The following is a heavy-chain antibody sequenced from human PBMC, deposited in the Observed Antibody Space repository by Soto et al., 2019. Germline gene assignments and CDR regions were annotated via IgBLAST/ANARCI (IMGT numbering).Heavy chain of an antibody. J-gene: IGHJ4*02. CDR2: INHLETT. V-gene: IGHV4-30-2*01. D-gene: IGHD3-10*01. Sequence: TLSLTCTVSGASITYGAYSWSWIRQTPGKGLEWIGYINHLETTFYNPSFESRLTLSIDRTKNQFSLNLKSMSAADRAVYFCARGGGFDSFDYWGQGILVTVSS. CDR1: GASITYGAYS. CDR3: ARGGGFDSFDY.